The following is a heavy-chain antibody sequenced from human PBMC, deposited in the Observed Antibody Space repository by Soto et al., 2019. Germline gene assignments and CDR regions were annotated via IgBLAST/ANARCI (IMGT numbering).Heavy chain of an antibody. J-gene: IGHJ4*02. CDR3: ARDPHPRVVLAAIHFDY. V-gene: IGHV3-21*01. Sequence: EVQLVESGGGLVKPGGSLRLSCAASGFTFSSYSMNWVRQAPGKGLEWVSSISSSSSYIYYADSVKGRFTISRDNAKNSLYLQMNSLSAEDTAVYYCARDPHPRVVLAAIHFDYWGQGTLVSFSS. CDR1: GFTFSSYS. CDR2: ISSSSSYI. D-gene: IGHD2-2*02.